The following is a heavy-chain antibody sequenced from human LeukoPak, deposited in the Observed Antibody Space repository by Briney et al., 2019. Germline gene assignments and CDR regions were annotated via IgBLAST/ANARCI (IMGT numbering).Heavy chain of an antibody. J-gene: IGHJ4*02. V-gene: IGHV4-39*07. CDR2: IYYSGST. D-gene: IGHD6-19*01. CDR3: ARLAVAGCDY. CDR1: GGSISSSSYY. Sequence: SETLSLTCTVSGGSISSSSYYWGWIRQPPGKGLEWIGSIYYSGSTYYNPSLKSRVTISVDTSKNQFSLKLSSVTAADTAVYYCARLAVAGCDYWGQGTLVTVSS.